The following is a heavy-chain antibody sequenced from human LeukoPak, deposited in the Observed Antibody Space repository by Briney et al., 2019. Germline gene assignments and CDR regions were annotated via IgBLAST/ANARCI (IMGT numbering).Heavy chain of an antibody. CDR2: IYYSGST. CDR1: GGSISSYY. J-gene: IGHJ4*02. D-gene: IGHD6-6*01. Sequence: SETLSLTCTVSGGSISSYYWSWVRQPPGKGLEWIGYIYYSGSTNYSPSLKSRLTISVDTSKNQFSLKLSSVTAADTAVYYCARGSSVLNYFDSWGQGTLVTVSS. CDR3: ARGSSVLNYFDS. V-gene: IGHV4-59*01.